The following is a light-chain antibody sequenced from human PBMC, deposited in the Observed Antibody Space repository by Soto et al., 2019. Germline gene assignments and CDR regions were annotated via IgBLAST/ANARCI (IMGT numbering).Light chain of an antibody. CDR1: SSDVGGYNY. V-gene: IGLV2-14*01. CDR3: SSYTSSNTVV. CDR2: EVT. J-gene: IGLJ2*01. Sequence: QSALTQPASVSGSPGQSITISCTGTSSDVGGYNYVSWYQQHPGKAPKVMIYEVTNRPSGVSNRFSGSKSGNTASLTISGLQAEDEAHYYCSSYTSSNTVVFGGGTQLTVL.